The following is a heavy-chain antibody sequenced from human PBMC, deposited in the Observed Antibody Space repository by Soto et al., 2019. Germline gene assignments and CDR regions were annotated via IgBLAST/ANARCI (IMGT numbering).Heavy chain of an antibody. CDR3: ATEGPYCGGDCYSSFDY. Sequence: ASVKVSCKVSGYTLTELSMHWVRQAPGKGLEWMGGFDPEDGETIYAQKFQGRVTMTEDTSTDTAYMELSSLRSEDTAVYYCATEGPYCGGDCYSSFDYWGQGTLVTVSS. J-gene: IGHJ4*02. CDR1: GYTLTELS. V-gene: IGHV1-24*01. CDR2: FDPEDGET. D-gene: IGHD2-21*01.